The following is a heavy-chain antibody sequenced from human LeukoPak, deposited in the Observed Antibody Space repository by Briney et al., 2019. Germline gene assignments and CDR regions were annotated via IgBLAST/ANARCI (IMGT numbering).Heavy chain of an antibody. V-gene: IGHV3-21*01. Sequence: PGGSLRLTCAASGFTVSSYSMNWVRQAPGKGLEWVSSISSSSSYIYYADSVKGRFTISRDNAKNSLYLQMNSLRAEDTAVYYCASLSTLSALEWLLSDSDYWGQGTLVTVSS. D-gene: IGHD3-3*01. CDR2: ISSSSSYI. J-gene: IGHJ4*02. CDR3: ASLSTLSALEWLLSDSDY. CDR1: GFTVSSYS.